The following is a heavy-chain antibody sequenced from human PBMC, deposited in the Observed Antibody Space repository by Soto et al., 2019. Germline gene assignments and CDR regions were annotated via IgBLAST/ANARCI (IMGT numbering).Heavy chain of an antibody. V-gene: IGHV4-39*01. J-gene: IGHJ5*02. CDR3: ATSNWFDP. Sequence: QLQLQESGPGLVKPSETLSLTCTVSGGSISSRGYYWGWIRQPPGKGLEWIGTIYYSGSTYYNPSLKSRVTISVDTSKNQFSLKLSSVTAADTAVYYWATSNWFDPWGQGTLVTVSS. CDR2: IYYSGST. CDR1: GGSISSRGYY.